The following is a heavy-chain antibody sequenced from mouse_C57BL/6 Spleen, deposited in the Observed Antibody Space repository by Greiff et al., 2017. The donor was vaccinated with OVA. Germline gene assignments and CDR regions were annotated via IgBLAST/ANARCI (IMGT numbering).Heavy chain of an antibody. J-gene: IGHJ4*01. CDR1: GYAFSSSW. D-gene: IGHD1-1*01. CDR3: ATAGYGSSRDYAMDY. V-gene: IGHV1-82*01. Sequence: VQLQQSGPELVKPGASVKISCKASGYAFSSSWVNWVKQRPGKGLEWIGRIYPGDGDTNYNGKFKGKATLTADKSSSTAYMQLSSLTSEDSAVYFCATAGYGSSRDYAMDYWGQGTSVTVSS. CDR2: IYPGDGDT.